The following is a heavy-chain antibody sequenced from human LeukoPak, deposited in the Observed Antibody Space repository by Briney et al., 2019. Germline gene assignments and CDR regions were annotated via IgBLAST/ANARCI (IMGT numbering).Heavy chain of an antibody. CDR2: IYTSGST. CDR1: GGSISSYY. Sequence: PSETLSLTCTVSGGSISSYYWSWIRQPAGKGLEWIGRIYTSGSTNYNPSLKSRVTMSVDTSKNQFSLKLSSVTAADTAVYYCASGAYYDSSGYYDAFDIWGQGTMVTVSS. V-gene: IGHV4-4*07. CDR3: ASGAYYDSSGYYDAFDI. J-gene: IGHJ3*02. D-gene: IGHD3-22*01.